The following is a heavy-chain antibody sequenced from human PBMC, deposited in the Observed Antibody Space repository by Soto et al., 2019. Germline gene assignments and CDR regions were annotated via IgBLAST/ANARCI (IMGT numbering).Heavy chain of an antibody. Sequence: ASVKGSCKASGYTFTIYYINWVRQATGQGLEWMGWMNPNSGNTGYAQKFQGRVTMTRNTSISTAYMELSSLRSEDTAVYYCARGGWTIYGVVTAYNWFDPWGQGTLVTVSS. CDR2: MNPNSGNT. J-gene: IGHJ5*02. D-gene: IGHD3-3*01. V-gene: IGHV1-8*01. CDR3: ARGGWTIYGVVTAYNWFDP. CDR1: GYTFTIYY.